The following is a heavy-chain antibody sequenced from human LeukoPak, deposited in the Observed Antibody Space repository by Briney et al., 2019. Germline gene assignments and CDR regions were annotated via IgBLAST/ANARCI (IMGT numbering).Heavy chain of an antibody. Sequence: GGSLRLSCSASGFTFSSYAMHWVRQAPGKGLKYVSAISSNGGSTYFADSVKGRFTISRDNSKITLYLQMSSLRPEDTAVYYCVRGSGYDILTGYYVRQPFDYWGRGTLVTVSS. CDR1: GFTFSSYA. CDR3: VRGSGYDILTGYYVRQPFDY. V-gene: IGHV3-64D*06. D-gene: IGHD3-9*01. J-gene: IGHJ4*02. CDR2: ISSNGGST.